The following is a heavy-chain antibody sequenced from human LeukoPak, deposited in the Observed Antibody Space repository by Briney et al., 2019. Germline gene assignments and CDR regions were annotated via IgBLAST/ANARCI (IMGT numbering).Heavy chain of an antibody. V-gene: IGHV3-23*01. CDR3: AKRQGYGGNHYFDC. D-gene: IGHD4-23*01. CDR2: ISGSGAST. Sequence: GGSLRLSCAASGFTFSTYAMTWVRQAPGKGLEWVSAISGSGASTYYADSVQGRFTISRDNSKNTLYLQMNSLRAEDTAVYYCAKRQGYGGNHYFDCWGQGTLVTVSS. CDR1: GFTFSTYA. J-gene: IGHJ4*02.